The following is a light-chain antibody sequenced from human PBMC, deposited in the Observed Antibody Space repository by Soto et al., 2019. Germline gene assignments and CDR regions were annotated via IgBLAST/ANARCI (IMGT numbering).Light chain of an antibody. CDR2: EVN. Sequence: QSALTQPPSASGSPGQSVAISCTGTSSDVGGYNYVSWYQQHPGKAPKLMIYEVNKRPSGVPDRFSGSKSGNTASLTVSGLQAEDEADYYCSSYAGLFGGGTKLTVL. CDR1: SSDVGGYNY. CDR3: SSYAGL. J-gene: IGLJ2*01. V-gene: IGLV2-8*01.